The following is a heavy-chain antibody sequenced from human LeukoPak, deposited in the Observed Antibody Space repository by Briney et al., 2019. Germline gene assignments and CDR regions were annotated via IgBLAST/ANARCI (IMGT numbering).Heavy chain of an antibody. CDR2: ISWNSGSI. D-gene: IGHD3-22*01. CDR3: AKARYYDSSGYASDAFDI. V-gene: IGHV3-9*01. Sequence: GGSLRLSCAASGFTFSSYAMSWVRQAPGKGLEWVSGISWNSGSIGYADSVKGRFTISRDNAKNSLYLQMNSLRAEDTALYYCAKARYYDSSGYASDAFDIWGQGTMVTVSS. J-gene: IGHJ3*02. CDR1: GFTFSSYA.